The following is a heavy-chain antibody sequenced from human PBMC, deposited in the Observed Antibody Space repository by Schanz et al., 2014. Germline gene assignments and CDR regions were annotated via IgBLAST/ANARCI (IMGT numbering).Heavy chain of an antibody. D-gene: IGHD6-19*01. J-gene: IGHJ4*02. CDR2: ISHDGSIQ. CDR1: GFTFSNFA. CDR3: GRDYSGGALDY. Sequence: QVQLVESGGGVVQPGRSLRLSCAASGFTFSNFAMHWVRQAPGKGLEWVTIISHDGSIQYGADSVKGRFPLSRDNSKNTMDLQMNSLRPEDTAVYYCGRDYSGGALDYWGQGTLVTVSS. V-gene: IGHV3-30*04.